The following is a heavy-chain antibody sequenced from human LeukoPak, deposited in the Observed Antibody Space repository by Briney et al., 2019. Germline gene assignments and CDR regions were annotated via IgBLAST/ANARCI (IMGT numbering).Heavy chain of an antibody. Sequence: PSETLSLTCAVYGGSFSGYYWSWIRQPPGKGLEWIGEINHSGSTNYNPSLKSRVTISVDTSKNQFSLKLCSVTAADTAVYYCARGSSSRKFDPWGQGTLVTVSS. CDR2: INHSGST. V-gene: IGHV4-34*01. D-gene: IGHD6-13*01. CDR1: GGSFSGYY. CDR3: ARGSSSRKFDP. J-gene: IGHJ5*02.